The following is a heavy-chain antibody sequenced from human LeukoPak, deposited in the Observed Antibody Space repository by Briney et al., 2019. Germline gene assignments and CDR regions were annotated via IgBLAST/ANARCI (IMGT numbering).Heavy chain of an antibody. V-gene: IGHV4-59*01. CDR2: IYYSGST. Sequence: PSETLSLTCTVSGGSISSYYWSWIRQPPGKGLEWIGYIYYSGSTNYNPSLKSRVTISVDTSKNQFSLKLSSVTAADTAVYYCARGAVWFDWLGGYHMDVWGKGTTVIVSS. CDR3: ARGAVWFDWLGGYHMDV. J-gene: IGHJ6*03. D-gene: IGHD3-9*01. CDR1: GGSISSYY.